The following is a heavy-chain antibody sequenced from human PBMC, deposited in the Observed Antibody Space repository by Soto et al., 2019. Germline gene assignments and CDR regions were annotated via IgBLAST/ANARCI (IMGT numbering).Heavy chain of an antibody. D-gene: IGHD3-10*01. V-gene: IGHV4-34*01. Sequence: SETLSLTCAVYGGSFSGYYWSWIRQPPGKGLEWIGEINHSGSTNYNPSLKSRVTISVDTSKNQFSLKLSSVTAADTAVYYCARGLPYGSGSFYRNDYFDYWGQGTLVTVSS. J-gene: IGHJ4*02. CDR3: ARGLPYGSGSFYRNDYFDY. CDR1: GGSFSGYY. CDR2: INHSGST.